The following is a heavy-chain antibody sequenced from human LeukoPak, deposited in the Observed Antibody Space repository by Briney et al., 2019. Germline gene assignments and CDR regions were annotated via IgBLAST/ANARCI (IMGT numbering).Heavy chain of an antibody. CDR3: ARRGSSYSGIDY. CDR1: GGSISSYY. D-gene: IGHD1-26*01. V-gene: IGHV4-59*08. CDR2: IYHSGST. J-gene: IGHJ4*02. Sequence: PSETLSLTCTVSGGSISSYYWSWIRQPPGKGLEWIGSIYHSGSTYYNPSLKSRVTISVDTSKNQFSLKLSSVTATDTAVYYCARRGSSYSGIDYWGQGTLVTVSS.